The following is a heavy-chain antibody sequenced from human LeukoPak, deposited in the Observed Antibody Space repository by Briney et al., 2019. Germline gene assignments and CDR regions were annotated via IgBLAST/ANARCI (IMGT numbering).Heavy chain of an antibody. V-gene: IGHV4-39*01. CDR2: IYYSGST. D-gene: IGHD2-2*01. J-gene: IGHJ5*02. Sequence: SETLSLTCTVSGGSISSSSYYWGWIRQPQGKGLEWIGSIYYSGSTYYNPSLKSRVTISVDTSKNQFSLKLSSVTAADTAVYYCARHRLVVPPNNWFDPWGQGTLVTVSS. CDR3: ARHRLVVPPNNWFDP. CDR1: GGSISSSSYY.